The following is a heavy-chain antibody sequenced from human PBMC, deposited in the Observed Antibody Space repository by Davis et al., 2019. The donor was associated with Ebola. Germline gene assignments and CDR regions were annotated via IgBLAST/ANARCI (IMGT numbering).Heavy chain of an antibody. CDR3: ARYPGTFDF. CDR1: GFTFSDFF. CDR2: INKDGSEK. J-gene: IGHJ3*01. Sequence: GESLKISCAASGFTFSDFFMSWVRQAPGKGLEWVANINKDGSEKYYVDSVKGRFTISRDNAKNSLYLQMNSLRADDTAMYYCARYPGTFDFWGQGTMVTVSS. V-gene: IGHV3-7*03.